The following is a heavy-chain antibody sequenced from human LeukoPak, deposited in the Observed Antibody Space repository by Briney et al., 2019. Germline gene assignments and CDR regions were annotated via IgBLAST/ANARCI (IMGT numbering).Heavy chain of an antibody. CDR1: GFTFSNFA. V-gene: IGHV3-23*01. D-gene: IGHD4-11*01. J-gene: IGHJ4*02. Sequence: GSLRLSCAASGFTFSNFAMNWVRQAPGKGPEWVSGLSGSGGSTYYADSVKGRFTISRDNSKNTLYLQMNSLRAEDTAVYYCAKAGSDYNFDYWGQGTLVTVSS. CDR3: AKAGSDYNFDY. CDR2: LSGSGGST.